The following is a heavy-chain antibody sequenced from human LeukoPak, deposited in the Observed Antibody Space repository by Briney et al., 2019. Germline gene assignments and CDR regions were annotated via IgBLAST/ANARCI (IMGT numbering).Heavy chain of an antibody. CDR2: ISSSSSSI. CDR3: AKDLAIVATIGGDY. V-gene: IGHV3-21*04. CDR1: GFTFSTYS. Sequence: KPGGSLRLSCAASGFTFSTYSMNWVRQAPGKGLEWVSSISSSSSSIYYADSVKGRFTVSRDNAKNSLYLQMNSLRAEDTAVYYCAKDLAIVATIGGDYWGQGTLVTVSS. D-gene: IGHD5-12*01. J-gene: IGHJ4*02.